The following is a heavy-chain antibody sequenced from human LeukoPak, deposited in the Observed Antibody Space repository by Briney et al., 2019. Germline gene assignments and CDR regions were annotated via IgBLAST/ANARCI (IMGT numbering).Heavy chain of an antibody. V-gene: IGHV4-4*07. Sequence: TSETLSLTCTVSGGSISSYYWSWIRQPAGKGLEWIGRIYTSGSTNYNPSLKSRVTMSVDTSKNQFSLKLSSVTAADTAVYYCARNPRIAVAGEFYYWGQGTLVTGSS. CDR1: GGSISSYY. CDR3: ARNPRIAVAGEFYY. D-gene: IGHD6-19*01. J-gene: IGHJ4*02. CDR2: IYTSGST.